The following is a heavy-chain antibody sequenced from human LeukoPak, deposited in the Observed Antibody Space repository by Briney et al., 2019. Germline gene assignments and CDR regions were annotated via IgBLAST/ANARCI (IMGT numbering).Heavy chain of an antibody. Sequence: SETLSLTCTVSGGSISSSSYYWGWIRQPPGKGLEWIGSIYYSGSTYYNPSLKSRVTISVDTSKNQFSLKLSSVTAADTAVYYCARANDILTGYYLTWGRGTLVTVSS. CDR2: IYYSGST. CDR3: ARANDILTGYYLT. CDR1: GGSISSSSYY. V-gene: IGHV4-39*07. D-gene: IGHD3-9*01. J-gene: IGHJ4*02.